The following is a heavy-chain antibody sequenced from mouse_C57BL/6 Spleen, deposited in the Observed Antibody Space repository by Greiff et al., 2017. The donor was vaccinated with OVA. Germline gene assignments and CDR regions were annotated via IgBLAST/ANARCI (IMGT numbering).Heavy chain of an antibody. J-gene: IGHJ4*01. CDR2: IDPSDSYT. Sequence: QVQLQQPGAELVMPGASVKLSCKASGYTFTSYWMHWVKQRPGQGLEWIGEIDPSDSYTNYNQKFKGKSTLTVDKSSSTAYMQLSSLTSEDSAVYYCASSVYYAMDYWGQGTSVTVPS. CDR1: GYTFTSYW. CDR3: ASSVYYAMDY. V-gene: IGHV1-69*01.